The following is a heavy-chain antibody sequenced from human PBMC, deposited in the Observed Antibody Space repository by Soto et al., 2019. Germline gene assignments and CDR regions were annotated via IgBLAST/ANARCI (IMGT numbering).Heavy chain of an antibody. D-gene: IGHD6-19*01. CDR2: ISSNGGTT. CDR1: GFTFSTYS. V-gene: IGHV3-64*01. Sequence: PGGSLRLSCAASGFTFSTYSMHWVRQAPGKGPEYVSAISSNGGTTYYANSVKGRFTISRDNSKNTLYLQMGSLRTEDMAVYYCARVIRGISGVGTSNLYYYYMDVWGKGTTVTVSS. CDR3: ARVIRGISGVGTSNLYYYYMDV. J-gene: IGHJ6*03.